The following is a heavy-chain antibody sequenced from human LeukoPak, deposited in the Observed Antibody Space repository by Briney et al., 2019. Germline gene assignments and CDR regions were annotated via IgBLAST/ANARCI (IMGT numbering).Heavy chain of an antibody. CDR3: ARDFGYYCERSGYDSNWFDP. CDR2: IKEDGSEK. CDR1: GFNFGSYC. V-gene: IGHV3-7*01. D-gene: IGHD3-22*01. Sequence: GGSLRLSCVASGFNFGSYCMSWVRQAPGKGLEWVANIKEDGSEKYYVDSVKGRLTISRDNAKNSLYLQMNSLRGEDTAVYYCARDFGYYCERSGYDSNWFDPWGQGTLVTVSS. J-gene: IGHJ5*02.